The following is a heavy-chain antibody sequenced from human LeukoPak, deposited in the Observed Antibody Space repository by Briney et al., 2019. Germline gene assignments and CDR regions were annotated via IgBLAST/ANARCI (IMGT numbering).Heavy chain of an antibody. CDR1: GGSFSGYY. D-gene: IGHD6-19*01. CDR2: INHSGST. CDR3: ARGVSVAGTDY. J-gene: IGHJ4*02. Sequence: SETLSLTCAVYGGSFSGYYWSWIRQPPGKGLEWIGEINHSGSTNYNPSLKSRVTISVDTSKNQFPLKLSSVTAADTAVYYCARGVSVAGTDYWGQGTLVTVSS. V-gene: IGHV4-34*01.